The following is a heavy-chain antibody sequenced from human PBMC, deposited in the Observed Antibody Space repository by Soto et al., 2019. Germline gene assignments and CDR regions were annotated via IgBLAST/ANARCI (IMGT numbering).Heavy chain of an antibody. CDR2: INAGNGNT. Sequence: QVQLVQSGAEVKKPGASVKVSCKASGYTFTSYAMDWVRQAPGQRLEWMGWINAGNGNTKYSQKFQGRVTITRDTSASTAYMELSSLRSEDTAVYYCARESAQMELPVEDYWGQGTLVTVSS. J-gene: IGHJ4*02. CDR3: ARESAQMELPVEDY. V-gene: IGHV1-3*01. D-gene: IGHD1-7*01. CDR1: GYTFTSYA.